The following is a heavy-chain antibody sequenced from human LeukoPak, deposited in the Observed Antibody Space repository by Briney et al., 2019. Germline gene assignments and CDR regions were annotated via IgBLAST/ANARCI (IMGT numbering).Heavy chain of an antibody. Sequence: GSLRLSCAASGFTFSGSAMHWVRQASGKGLEWVGRIRSKANNYATAYAASVRGRITISRDDSKNTAYLQMNSLKTEDTAVYYCTSGPTVDFDYWGQGTLVTVSS. V-gene: IGHV3-73*01. J-gene: IGHJ4*02. CDR1: GFTFSGSA. CDR3: TSGPTVDFDY. CDR2: IRSKANNYAT. D-gene: IGHD4-23*01.